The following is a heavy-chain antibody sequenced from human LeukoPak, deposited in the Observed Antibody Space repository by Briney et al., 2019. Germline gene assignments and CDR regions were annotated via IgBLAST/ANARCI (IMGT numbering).Heavy chain of an antibody. CDR2: ISSSSSYI. Sequence: GGSLRLSCAASGFTFSSYNVNWVRQAPGKGLEWVSSISSSSSYIYYADSVKGRFTISRDNAKNSLYLQMNSRRAEDTAVYYCARDRVSSGWYTFDYWGQGTLVTVSS. D-gene: IGHD6-19*01. J-gene: IGHJ4*02. V-gene: IGHV3-21*01. CDR3: ARDRVSSGWYTFDY. CDR1: GFTFSSYN.